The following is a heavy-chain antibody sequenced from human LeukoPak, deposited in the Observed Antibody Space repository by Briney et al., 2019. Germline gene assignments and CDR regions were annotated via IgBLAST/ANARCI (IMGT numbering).Heavy chain of an antibody. CDR3: ARDSVYATNWYDP. J-gene: IGHJ5*02. CDR1: GGSISSSN. D-gene: IGHD2-8*01. V-gene: IGHV4-59*01. Sequence: SETLSLICTVSGGSISSSNWNWIRQAPGKGLEWIGYITFSGGTNYNPSLGSRVTISLDMSKNQFPLKLTSVTAADTAIYYCARDSVYATNWYDPWGQGTLVTVSS. CDR2: ITFSGGT.